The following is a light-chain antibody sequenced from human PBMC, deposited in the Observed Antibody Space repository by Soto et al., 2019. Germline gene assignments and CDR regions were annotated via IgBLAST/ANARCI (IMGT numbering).Light chain of an antibody. Sequence: QSALTQPPSASGSPGQSVTISCTGTSSDVGGYNYVSWYQQHPGKAPKLMIYEVSKRPSGVPDRLSGSKSGNTASLTVSGLQVEDEADYYRASYTGSDTLVFGGGTKLTVL. CDR2: EVS. V-gene: IGLV2-8*01. J-gene: IGLJ2*01. CDR1: SSDVGGYNY. CDR3: ASYTGSDTLV.